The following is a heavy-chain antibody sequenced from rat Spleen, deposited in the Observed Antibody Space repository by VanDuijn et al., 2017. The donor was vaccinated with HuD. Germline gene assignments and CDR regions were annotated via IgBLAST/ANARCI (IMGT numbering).Heavy chain of an antibody. Sequence: QVQLKESGPGLVQPSQTLSLTCTVSGFSLTTFHVHWVRQPPGKGLEWIAAISSGGSTYYNSALKSRLSISRDTSKSQVFLKMSSLQTEDTATYYCARAGSAAISLGDWFAYWGQGTLVTVSS. V-gene: IGHV2S12*01. CDR2: ISSGGST. D-gene: IGHD1-2*01. CDR1: GFSLTTFH. J-gene: IGHJ3*01. CDR3: ARAGSAAISLGDWFAY.